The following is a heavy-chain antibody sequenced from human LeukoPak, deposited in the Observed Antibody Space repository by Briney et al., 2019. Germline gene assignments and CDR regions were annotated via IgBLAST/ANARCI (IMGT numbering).Heavy chain of an antibody. Sequence: SETLSLTCAVYGGSFSGYYWSWIRQPPGKGLEWIGEINHSGSTNYNPSLKSRVTISVDASKNQFSLKLSSVTAADTAVYYCARSSIVLMVYAMLDFDYWGQGTLVTVSS. CDR2: INHSGST. V-gene: IGHV4-34*01. CDR3: ARSSIVLMVYAMLDFDY. D-gene: IGHD2-8*01. J-gene: IGHJ4*02. CDR1: GGSFSGYY.